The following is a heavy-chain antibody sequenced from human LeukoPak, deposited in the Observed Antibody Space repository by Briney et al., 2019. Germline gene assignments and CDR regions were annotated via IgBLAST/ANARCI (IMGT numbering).Heavy chain of an antibody. J-gene: IGHJ4*02. CDR3: ARDLVGHFDY. V-gene: IGHV4-59*01. D-gene: IGHD2-15*01. CDR2: IYYSGST. Sequence: SETLSLTCTVSGGSISSYYWSWIRQPPGKGLEWIGYIYYSGSTYYNPSLKSRVTISVDTSKNQFSLKLSSVTAADTAVYYCARDLVGHFDYWGQGTLVTVSS. CDR1: GGSISSYY.